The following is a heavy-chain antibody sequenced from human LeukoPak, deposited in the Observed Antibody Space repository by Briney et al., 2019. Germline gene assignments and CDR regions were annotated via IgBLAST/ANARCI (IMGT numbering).Heavy chain of an antibody. V-gene: IGHV3-23*01. CDR3: AKMPSRVAGTIYFDY. Sequence: PGGSLRLSCAASGFTFNTYAMSWVRQAPGKGLEWVSAISAGGSTIYYADSVKGRFTISRDNAENSLYLQMNSLRAEDTAVYYCAKMPSRVAGTIYFDYWGQGTLVTVSS. CDR2: ISAGGSTI. J-gene: IGHJ4*02. D-gene: IGHD6-19*01. CDR1: GFTFNTYA.